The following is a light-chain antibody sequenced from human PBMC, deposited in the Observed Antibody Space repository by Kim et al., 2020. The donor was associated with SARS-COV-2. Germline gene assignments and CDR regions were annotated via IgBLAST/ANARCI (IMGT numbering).Light chain of an antibody. J-gene: IGKJ2*02. CDR2: DAS. V-gene: IGKV3-20*01. Sequence: LSPGGTATLSCRASQSVASNYLAWYQQKPGQAPRLLIFDASTRATGISDRFSGSGSGTDFSLTISRLEPEDFAVYYCQQYGTSPCTFGQGTKLEI. CDR1: QSVASNY. CDR3: QQYGTSPCT.